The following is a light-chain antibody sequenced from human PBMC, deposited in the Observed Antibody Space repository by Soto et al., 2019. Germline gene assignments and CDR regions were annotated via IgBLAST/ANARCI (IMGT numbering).Light chain of an antibody. J-gene: IGKJ4*01. CDR3: QQYYDWPLT. CDR1: QNVSGD. V-gene: IGKV3-15*01. CDR2: GAS. Sequence: EAVMTQSPATLSLSPGERATLSCRASQNVSGDLGWYQQKPGQAPRLLIYGASTRATGIPDRFSGSGSATEFTLTISGLQSEDFAIFYCQQYYDWPLTFGGGTKVEIK.